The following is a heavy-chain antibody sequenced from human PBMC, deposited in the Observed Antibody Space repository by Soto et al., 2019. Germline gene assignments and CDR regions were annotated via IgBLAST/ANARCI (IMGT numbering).Heavy chain of an antibody. CDR1: GGSISSGGYY. D-gene: IGHD2-2*02. J-gene: IGHJ6*03. V-gene: IGHV4-31*03. CDR2: IYYSGST. CDR3: ARIPIVVVPAAIANYYYYYYMDV. Sequence: QVQLQESGPGLVKPSQTLSLTCTVSGGSISSGGYYWSWIRQHPGKGLEWIGYIYYSGSTYYNPSLKSRVTISVDTSKNQFSLKLSSVTAADTAVYYCARIPIVVVPAAIANYYYYYYMDVWGKGTTVTVSS.